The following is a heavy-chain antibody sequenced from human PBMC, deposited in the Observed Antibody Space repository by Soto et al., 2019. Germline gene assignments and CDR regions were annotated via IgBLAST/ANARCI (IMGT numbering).Heavy chain of an antibody. CDR3: ARGFSDVWSGYYGTGYYYYGMDV. CDR2: INAGNGNT. D-gene: IGHD3-3*01. J-gene: IGHJ6*02. Sequence: ASVKVSCKASGYTFTSYAMHWVRQAPGQRLEWMGWINAGNGNTKYSQKFQGRVTITRDTSASTAYMELSSLRSEDTAVYYCARGFSDVWSGYYGTGYYYYGMDVWGQGTTVTVSS. V-gene: IGHV1-3*01. CDR1: GYTFTSYA.